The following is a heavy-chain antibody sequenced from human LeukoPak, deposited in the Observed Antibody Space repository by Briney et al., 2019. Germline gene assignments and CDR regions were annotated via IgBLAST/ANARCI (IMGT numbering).Heavy chain of an antibody. Sequence: PGGSLRLSCAASGFTFSSYAMSWVRQAPGKGLEWVSAISGSGGSTYYADSVKGRFTISRDNSKNTLYLQMNSLRAEDTAVYYCANSPGRYCSSTSCYRHDAFDIWGQGTMVTVSS. CDR2: ISGSGGST. CDR1: GFTFSSYA. CDR3: ANSPGRYCSSTSCYRHDAFDI. D-gene: IGHD2-2*01. J-gene: IGHJ3*02. V-gene: IGHV3-23*01.